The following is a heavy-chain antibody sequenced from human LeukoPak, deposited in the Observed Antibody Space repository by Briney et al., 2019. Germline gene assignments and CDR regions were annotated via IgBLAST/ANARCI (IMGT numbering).Heavy chain of an antibody. CDR3: ARVGSTSRAPNS. CDR1: GFTVSSSY. D-gene: IGHD2-2*01. J-gene: IGHJ3*02. Sequence: GGSLRLSCAASGFTVSSSYMSWVRQAPGKGLEWVSVIYRGTSTYYADSVKGRFTISRDNSKNTPYLQMNSLRAEDTALYYCARVGSTSRAPNSWGQGTMVTVSS. CDR2: IYRGTST. V-gene: IGHV3-53*01.